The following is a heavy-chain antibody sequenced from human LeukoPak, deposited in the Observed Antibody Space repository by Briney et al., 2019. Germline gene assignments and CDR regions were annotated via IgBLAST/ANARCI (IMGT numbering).Heavy chain of an antibody. CDR2: IYTSGGT. V-gene: IGHV4-4*07. CDR1: GGSISSYY. J-gene: IGHJ4*02. Sequence: KPSETLSLTCTVSGGSISSYYWSWLRQPAGKGLEGIGRIYTSGGTNYNPSLKSRVTMSVDTSKNQFSLKLSSVTAADTAVYYCARDWDCSGGSCYNDYWGQGTLVTVSS. CDR3: ARDWDCSGGSCYNDY. D-gene: IGHD2-15*01.